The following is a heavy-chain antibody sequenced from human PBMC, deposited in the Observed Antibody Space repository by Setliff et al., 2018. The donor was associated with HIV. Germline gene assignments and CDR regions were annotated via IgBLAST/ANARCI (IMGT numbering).Heavy chain of an antibody. J-gene: IGHJ2*01. CDR1: GGSISSYY. CDR2: IYYSGST. CDR3: ARDQTDGGNGEWRFRPRDYWYFDL. D-gene: IGHD2-15*01. V-gene: IGHV4-59*01. Sequence: PSETLSLTCTVSGGSISSYYWSWIRQPPGKGLEWIGYIYYSGSTNYNPSLKSRVTISVDTSKNQFSLKLSSATAADTAVYYCARDQTDGGNGEWRFRPRDYWYFDLWGRGTLVTVSS.